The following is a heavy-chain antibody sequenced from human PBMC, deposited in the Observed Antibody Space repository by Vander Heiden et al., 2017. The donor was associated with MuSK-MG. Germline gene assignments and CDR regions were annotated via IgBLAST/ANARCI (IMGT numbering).Heavy chain of an antibody. J-gene: IGHJ4*02. V-gene: IGHV4-39*01. CDR3: ARRGGGYDLGYFDY. CDR1: GGSISSSSYY. D-gene: IGHD5-12*01. CDR2: IYYSGST. Sequence: QLQLQESGPGLVKPSETLSLTCTVSGGSISSSSYYWGWIRQPPGKGLEWIGSIYYSGSTYYNPSCKSRVTISVDTSKIQFSLKLSSVTAADTAVYYCARRGGGYDLGYFDYWCQGTLVAVSS.